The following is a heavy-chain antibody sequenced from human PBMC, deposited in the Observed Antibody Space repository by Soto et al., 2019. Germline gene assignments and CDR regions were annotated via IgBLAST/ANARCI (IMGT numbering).Heavy chain of an antibody. CDR1: GYTFTSYA. J-gene: IGHJ4*02. V-gene: IGHV1-3*05. D-gene: IGHD6-19*01. CDR2: INAGNGNT. Sequence: QVQLVQSGAEEKKPGASVKVSCKASGYTFTSYAMHWVRQAPGQRLEWMGWINAGNGNTKYSQKFHGRVTITRDTSASTAYMELSSLRSEDTAVDYCARASGWYVSDYWGQGTLVTVSS. CDR3: ARASGWYVSDY.